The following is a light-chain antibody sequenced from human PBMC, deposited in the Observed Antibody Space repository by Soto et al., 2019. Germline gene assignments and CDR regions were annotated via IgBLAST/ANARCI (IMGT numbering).Light chain of an antibody. V-gene: IGKV1-9*01. CDR3: QQVNVYTST. CDR1: QGISSY. CDR2: DAS. J-gene: IGKJ4*01. Sequence: DIHMTQSPATLSGAVGARVTITCRASQGISSYLGWYQQKQGKAPNILIYDASTLHSGVPSRFSGGVSGTDGTITISSLKPEDGATYYCQQVNVYTSTFGGGTKVDIK.